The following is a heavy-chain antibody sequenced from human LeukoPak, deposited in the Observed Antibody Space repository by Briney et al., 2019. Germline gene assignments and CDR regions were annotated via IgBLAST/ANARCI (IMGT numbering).Heavy chain of an antibody. CDR3: ARELGGSYPLGY. J-gene: IGHJ4*02. CDR2: IYSGGST. CDR1: GFTVSSNY. D-gene: IGHD1-26*01. Sequence: GGSLRLSCAASGFTVSSNYMSWVRQAPGKGLEWVSVIYSGGSTYYADSVKGRFTISRDNSKNTLYLQMNSLRAEDTAVYYCARELGGSYPLGYWGQGTLVTVSS. V-gene: IGHV3-53*01.